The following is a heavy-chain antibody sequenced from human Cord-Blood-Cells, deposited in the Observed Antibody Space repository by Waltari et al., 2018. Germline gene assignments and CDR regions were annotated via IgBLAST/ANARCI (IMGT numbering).Heavy chain of an antibody. CDR2: TYYRSKWYN. CDR3: ARDAGVGYSSSSPVVDP. CDR1: GDSVSSTRAA. D-gene: IGHD6-6*01. V-gene: IGHV6-1*01. Sequence: QVQLQQSGTGRVKPSQTLSLTCAISGDSVSSTRAAWNWIRQSPSRGLEWLGRTYYRSKWYNDYAVSVKSRITINPDTSKNQFSLQLNSVTPEDTAVYYCARDAGVGYSSSSPVVDPWGQGTLVTVSS. J-gene: IGHJ5*02.